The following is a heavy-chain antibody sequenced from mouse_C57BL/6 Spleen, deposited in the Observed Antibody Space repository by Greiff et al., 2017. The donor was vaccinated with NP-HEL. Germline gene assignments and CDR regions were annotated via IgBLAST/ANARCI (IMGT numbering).Heavy chain of an antibody. CDR1: GYTFTSYW. J-gene: IGHJ2*01. D-gene: IGHD1-1*01. Sequence: QVQLQQPGAELVKPGASVKLSCKASGYTFTSYWMHWVKQRPGRGLEWIGRIDPNSGGTKYNEKFKSKATLTVDKPSSTAYMQLSSLTSEDSAVLYCAREEYDGSSHDGYFDYWGKGTTRTVAT. V-gene: IGHV1-72*01. CDR3: AREEYDGSSHDGYFDY. CDR2: IDPNSGGT.